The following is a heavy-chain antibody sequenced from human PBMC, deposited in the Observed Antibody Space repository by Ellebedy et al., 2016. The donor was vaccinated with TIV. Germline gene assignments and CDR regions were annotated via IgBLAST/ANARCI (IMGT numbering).Heavy chain of an antibody. V-gene: IGHV5-51*01. CDR2: IYPGDSDT. Sequence: GESLKISXKGSGYSFTSYWIGWVRQMPGKGLEWMGIIYPGDSDTRYSPSFQGQVTISADKSISTAYLQWSSLKASDTAMYYCARHKGGSGSYHNYYYYGMDVWGQGTTVTVSS. D-gene: IGHD3-10*01. CDR3: ARHKGGSGSYHNYYYYGMDV. CDR1: GYSFTSYW. J-gene: IGHJ6*02.